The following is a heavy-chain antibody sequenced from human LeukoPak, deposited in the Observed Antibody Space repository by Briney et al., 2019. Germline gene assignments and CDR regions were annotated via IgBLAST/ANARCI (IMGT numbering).Heavy chain of an antibody. J-gene: IGHJ4*02. D-gene: IGHD3-9*01. Sequence: GGSLRLSCAASGFTFSSYGMHWVRQAPGKGLEWVAFIRYDERNKYYADSVKGRFTISRDNSKNTLYLQMNSLRAEDTALYYCAKDPRYDILTGYSFDYWGQGTLVTVSS. CDR2: IRYDERNK. V-gene: IGHV3-30*02. CDR3: AKDPRYDILTGYSFDY. CDR1: GFTFSSYG.